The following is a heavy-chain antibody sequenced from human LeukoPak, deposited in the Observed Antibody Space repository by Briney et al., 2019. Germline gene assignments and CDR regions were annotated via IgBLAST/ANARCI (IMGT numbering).Heavy chain of an antibody. CDR3: ARGGVYDYVWGSYRNNWFDP. V-gene: IGHV4-59*01. Sequence: SEPLSLTCTVSGGSISSYYWSWLRQPPGKGLEWIGYIYYSGSTNYNPSLKSRLTISVDTSKNQLSLKLSSVTAADTAVYYCARGGVYDYVWGSYRNNWFDPWGQGTLVTVSS. J-gene: IGHJ5*02. CDR2: IYYSGST. CDR1: GGSISSYY. D-gene: IGHD3-16*02.